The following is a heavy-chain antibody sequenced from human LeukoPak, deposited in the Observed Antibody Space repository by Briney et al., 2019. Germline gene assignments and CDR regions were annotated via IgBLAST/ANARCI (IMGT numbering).Heavy chain of an antibody. CDR2: INPCDGST. J-gene: IGHJ4*02. D-gene: IGHD5-18*01. V-gene: IGHV1-46*01. Sequence: GASVKVSCKASGYTFTSYCMHWVRQAPGQGLEWMGIINPCDGSTSYAQKFQGRVTMTRDTSTSTVYMELRSLGSEDTAVYYCASPGRYSYGYDYWGQGTLVTVSS. CDR3: ASPGRYSYGYDY. CDR1: GYTFTSYC.